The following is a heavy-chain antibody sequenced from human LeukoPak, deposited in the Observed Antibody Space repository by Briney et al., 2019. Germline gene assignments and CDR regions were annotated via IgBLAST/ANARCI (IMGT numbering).Heavy chain of an antibody. CDR3: ARDRGVAAHLDY. D-gene: IGHD5-12*01. Sequence: GGSLRLSCAASGFTFSNYGMHWVRQAPGKGLEWVAVIWFDGTNKYYADSVRGRFTISRDNSKNTLYLQMSSLRAEDTAVYYCARDRGVAAHLDYWGQGTLVTVSS. J-gene: IGHJ4*02. CDR1: GFTFSNYG. CDR2: IWFDGTNK. V-gene: IGHV3-33*01.